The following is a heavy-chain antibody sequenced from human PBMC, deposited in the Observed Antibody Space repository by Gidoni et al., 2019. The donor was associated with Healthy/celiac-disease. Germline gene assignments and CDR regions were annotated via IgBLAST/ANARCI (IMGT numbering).Heavy chain of an antibody. CDR2: IYYSVGT. J-gene: IGHJ5*02. CDR3: ARQGIAVAGIGYWFDP. CDR1: VGSISSSSYY. V-gene: IGHV4-39*01. D-gene: IGHD6-19*01. Sequence: QLQLQASGPGLVKPSETLSLTCTVSVGSISSSSYYWGWIRQPPGQGLEWIGSIYYSVGTYYNPSLKSRVTISVDTSKNQFSLKLSSVTAADTAVYYCARQGIAVAGIGYWFDPWGQGTLVTVSS.